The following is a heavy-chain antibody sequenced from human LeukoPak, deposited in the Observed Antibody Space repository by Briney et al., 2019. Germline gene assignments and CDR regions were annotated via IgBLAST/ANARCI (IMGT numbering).Heavy chain of an antibody. CDR2: ISSSGSTI. CDR1: GFTFSSYE. V-gene: IGHV3-48*03. D-gene: IGHD3-22*01. Sequence: GGSLRLSCAASGFTFSSYEMNWVRQAPGKGLEWVSYISSSGSTIYYADSVKGRFTISRDNAKNSLYLQMNSLRAEDTAVYYCARGPGYYDSSGYHDYWGQGTLVTVSS. CDR3: ARGPGYYDSSGYHDY. J-gene: IGHJ4*02.